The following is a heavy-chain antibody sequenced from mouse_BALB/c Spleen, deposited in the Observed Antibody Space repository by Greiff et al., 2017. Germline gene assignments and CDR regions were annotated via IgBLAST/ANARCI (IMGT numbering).Heavy chain of an antibody. CDR1: GYTFTEYI. V-gene: IGHV1-62-2*01. CDR3: ARPPRLWDGYCDYAVDY. CDR2: FYPGSGSI. J-gene: IGHJ4*01. Sequence: QVQLKESGAELVKPGASVKLSCKASGYTFTEYIIHWVKQRPGQGLEWIGWFYPGSGSIKYNEKFKDKATLTADKSSSTVYMELSRLTSEDSAVYFWARPPRLWDGYCDYAVDYGGQGTSVTVSS. D-gene: IGHD2-3*01.